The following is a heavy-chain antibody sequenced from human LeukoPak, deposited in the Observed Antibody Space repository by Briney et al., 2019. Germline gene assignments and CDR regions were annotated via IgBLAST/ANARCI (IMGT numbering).Heavy chain of an antibody. J-gene: IGHJ4*02. Sequence: GGSLRLSCAASGFTFSSYGMHWVRQAPGKGLEWVAVIWYDGSNKYYADSVKGRFTISRDNSKNTLYLQMNSLRAEDTAVYYCARVGWEDYYFDYWGQGTLVTVSS. V-gene: IGHV3-33*01. CDR1: GFTFSSYG. CDR2: IWYDGSNK. CDR3: ARVGWEDYYFDY. D-gene: IGHD1-26*01.